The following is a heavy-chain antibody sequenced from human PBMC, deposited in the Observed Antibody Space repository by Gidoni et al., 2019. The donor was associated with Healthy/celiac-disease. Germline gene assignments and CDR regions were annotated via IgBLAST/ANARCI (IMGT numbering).Heavy chain of an antibody. CDR3: AKGAVTSNYYYYYGMDV. J-gene: IGHJ6*02. D-gene: IGHD4-4*01. CDR1: VFTFSSYG. Sequence: QVQLVESGGGVVQPGRSLRLSCAASVFTFSSYGMHWVRQAPGKGLEWVAVISYDGSNKYYADSVKGRFTISRDNSKNTLYLQMNSLRAEDTAVYYCAKGAVTSNYYYYYGMDVWGQGTTVTVSS. CDR2: ISYDGSNK. V-gene: IGHV3-30*18.